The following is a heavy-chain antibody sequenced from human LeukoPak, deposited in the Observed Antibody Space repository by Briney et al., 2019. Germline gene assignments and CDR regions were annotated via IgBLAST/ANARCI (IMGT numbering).Heavy chain of an antibody. CDR2: VSYDGDFK. CDR3: ARDPYSHDSSGFSYFLQY. V-gene: IGHV3-30-3*01. J-gene: IGHJ4*02. D-gene: IGHD6-19*01. Sequence: LGGSLRLSCVGSGFVFSKYAVHWVRQAPGKGLEWVAVVSYDGDFKLYGDSVKGRFTISRDNSQNMLFLQMNDLRPQDVATYFCARDPYSHDSSGFSYFLQYWGQGTVVTVSS. CDR1: GFVFSKYA.